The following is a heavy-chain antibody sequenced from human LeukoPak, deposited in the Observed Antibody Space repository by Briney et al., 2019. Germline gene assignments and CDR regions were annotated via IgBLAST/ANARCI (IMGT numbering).Heavy chain of an antibody. J-gene: IGHJ6*03. D-gene: IGHD3-10*01. CDR2: IKEGGSEK. CDR1: GFTFSRYR. CDR3: ARDGSLVYYYGSGSYSNSYYYYYMDV. Sequence: GGSLRLSCAASGFTFSRYRMRWVRQAPGKGLEWVANIKEGGSEKYYVDSVKGRFTISRDNAKNTLYLQMNSLRAEDTAVYYCARDGSLVYYYGSGSYSNSYYYYYMDVWGKGTTVTVFS. V-gene: IGHV3-7*01.